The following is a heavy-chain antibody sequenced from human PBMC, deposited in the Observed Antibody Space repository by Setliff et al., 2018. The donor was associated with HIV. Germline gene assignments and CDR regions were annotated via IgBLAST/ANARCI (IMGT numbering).Heavy chain of an antibody. J-gene: IGHJ4*02. V-gene: IGHV3-74*01. CDR1: GFTFSSYW. CDR3: ASIELAAMVPVDY. CDR2: INSDGSRT. Sequence: PGGSLRLSCAASGFTFSSYWMHWVRQAPGKGLVWVSRINSDGSRTSYADSVKGRFTISRDNAKNSLFLQMNSLRAEDTAVYYCASIELAAMVPVDYWGQGTLVTVSS. D-gene: IGHD5-18*01.